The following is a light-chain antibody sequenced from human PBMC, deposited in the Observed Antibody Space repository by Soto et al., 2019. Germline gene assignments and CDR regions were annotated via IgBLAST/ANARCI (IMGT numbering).Light chain of an antibody. CDR3: AAWDDSLNGYV. CDR1: SSNIGSHT. J-gene: IGLJ1*01. CDR2: TNN. V-gene: IGLV1-44*01. Sequence: QSVLTQPPSASGTPGQRVTISCSGSSSNIGSHTVNWYQHLPGTAPKLLIYTNNQRPSEVPDRFSGSKSGTSASLAISGLQSEDEADYYCAAWDDSLNGYVFGTGTKVTVL.